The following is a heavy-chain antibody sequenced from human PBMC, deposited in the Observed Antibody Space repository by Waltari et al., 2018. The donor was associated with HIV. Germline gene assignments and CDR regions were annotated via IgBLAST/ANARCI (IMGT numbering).Heavy chain of an antibody. CDR2: ISWNSGST. Sequence: EVQLVESGGGLVQPGRSLRLSCAASGFTFDDYAMHWVRQAPGKGLEWVSGISWNSGSTGYADSVKGRFTISRDNAKNSLYLQMNSLRAEDTALYYCAKGGYSSSWYYFDYWGQGTLVTVSS. V-gene: IGHV3-9*01. J-gene: IGHJ4*02. CDR1: GFTFDDYA. CDR3: AKGGYSSSWYYFDY. D-gene: IGHD6-13*01.